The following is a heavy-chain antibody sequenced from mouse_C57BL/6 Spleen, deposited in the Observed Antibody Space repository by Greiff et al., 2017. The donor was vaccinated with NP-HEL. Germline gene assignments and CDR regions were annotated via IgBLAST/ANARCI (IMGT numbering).Heavy chain of an antibody. Sequence: VQLQQSGAELVRPGASVTLSCKASGYTFTDYEMHWVKQTPVHGLEWIGAIDPETGGTAYNQKFKGKAILTADKSSSTAYMELRSLTSEDSAVYYCTPFYYGNYIAWFAYWGQGTLVTVSA. D-gene: IGHD2-1*01. J-gene: IGHJ3*01. CDR3: TPFYYGNYIAWFAY. V-gene: IGHV1-15*01. CDR2: IDPETGGT. CDR1: GYTFTDYE.